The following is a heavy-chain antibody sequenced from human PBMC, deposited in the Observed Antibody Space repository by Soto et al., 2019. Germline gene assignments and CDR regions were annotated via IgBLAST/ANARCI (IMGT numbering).Heavy chain of an antibody. CDR3: ARARSTWRYFFDY. D-gene: IGHD6-13*01. Sequence: SETLSLTCTVSGGSTSSYYWTWIRQPPGKGLEWVGYVYYSGTTYYNPSLQSRVTISVDTSKNQFSLKVKSVTAADTAIYYCARARSTWRYFFDYWGQGSLVTVS. CDR1: GGSTSSYY. V-gene: IGHV4-59*01. J-gene: IGHJ4*02. CDR2: VYYSGTT.